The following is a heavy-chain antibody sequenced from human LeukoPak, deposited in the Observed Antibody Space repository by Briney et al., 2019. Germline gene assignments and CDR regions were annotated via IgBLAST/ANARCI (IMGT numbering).Heavy chain of an antibody. Sequence: SETLSLTCTVSGGSISSYYRSWIRQPPGKGREWIGYIYYSRSTHYNPSRKSRVTISVDTSKNQFSLKLSSVTAADTAVYYCARSDYYDSSGYYSPWGQGTLVTVSS. CDR1: GGSISSYY. D-gene: IGHD3-22*01. CDR2: IYYSRST. CDR3: ARSDYYDSSGYYSP. J-gene: IGHJ5*02. V-gene: IGHV4-59*01.